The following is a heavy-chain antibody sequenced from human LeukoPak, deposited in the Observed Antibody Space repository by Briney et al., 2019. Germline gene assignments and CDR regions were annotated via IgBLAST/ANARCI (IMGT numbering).Heavy chain of an antibody. CDR2: VNNDGSST. CDR1: GFSFSSYW. CDR3: AKDPYYDSSGYSRSGVIVLAYFDY. D-gene: IGHD3-22*01. V-gene: IGHV3-74*01. Sequence: GGSLRLSCAASGFSFSSYWMHWVRQAPGKRPLWVSRVNNDGSSTNYPDSVKGRFTISRDNSKNTLYLQMNSLRAEDTAVYYCAKDPYYDSSGYSRSGVIVLAYFDYWGQGTLVTVSS. J-gene: IGHJ4*02.